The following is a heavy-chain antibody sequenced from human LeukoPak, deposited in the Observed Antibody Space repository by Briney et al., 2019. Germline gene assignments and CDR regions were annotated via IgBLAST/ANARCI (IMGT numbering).Heavy chain of an antibody. D-gene: IGHD3-10*01. Sequence: SETLSLTCTVSGGSISSSSDYWGWIRQPPGKGLEWIGSIYYFGSTYYNPSLQSRVTISIDTSNNQFSLKLTSVTAADTAFYYCARRVKPVVLYPGSGSPIDYWGQGTLVTVSS. V-gene: IGHV4-39*01. CDR3: ARRVKPVVLYPGSGSPIDY. J-gene: IGHJ4*02. CDR2: IYYFGST. CDR1: GGSISSSSDY.